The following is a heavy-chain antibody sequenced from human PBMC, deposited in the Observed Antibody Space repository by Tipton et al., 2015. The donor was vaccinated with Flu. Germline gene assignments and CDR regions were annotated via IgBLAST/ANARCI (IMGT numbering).Heavy chain of an antibody. CDR1: GGTFGSNA. V-gene: IGHV1-69*01. CDR3: AKDRYYYGSGSDYNWFDP. D-gene: IGHD3-10*01. J-gene: IGHJ5*02. CDR2: IIPIFGTP. Sequence: QLVQSGAEVKKPGSSVKVSCKASGGTFGSNAISWVRQAPGQGLEWMGAIIPIFGTPNYAPKFQDRVTITADESTSTAYMELNSLRSEDTAVYYCAKDRYYYGSGSDYNWFDPWGQGTLVTVSS.